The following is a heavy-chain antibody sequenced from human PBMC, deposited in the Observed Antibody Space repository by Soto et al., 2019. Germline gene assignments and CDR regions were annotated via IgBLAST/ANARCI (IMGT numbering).Heavy chain of an antibody. CDR1: GYTFIDHY. J-gene: IGHJ4*02. Sequence: ASVKVSCKASGYTFIDHYVHWMRQAPGQGLEWMGWINPKNGDTKYAQKFQGRVTMTRDTSISTHYVELSRLRSDDTAVYYCARDLNPCCGPASLHGFFDYWGQGTLVTVSS. V-gene: IGHV1-2*02. CDR2: INPKNGDT. D-gene: IGHD2-15*01. CDR3: ARDLNPCCGPASLHGFFDY.